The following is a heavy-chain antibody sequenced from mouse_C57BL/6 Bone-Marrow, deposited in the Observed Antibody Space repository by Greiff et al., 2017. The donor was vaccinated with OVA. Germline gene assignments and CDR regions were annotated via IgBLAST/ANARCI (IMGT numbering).Heavy chain of an antibody. J-gene: IGHJ2*01. CDR1: GFTFSNYW. CDR3: TDYFDD. Sequence: DVKLQESGGGLVQPGGSMKLSCVASGFTFSNYWMNWVRQSPEKGLEWVAQIRLKSDNYATHYAESVKGRFTISSDDSKSSVDLQMNNLRAEHTGIYYCTDYFDDWGQGTTRTVSS. CDR2: IRLKSDNYAT. V-gene: IGHV6-3*01.